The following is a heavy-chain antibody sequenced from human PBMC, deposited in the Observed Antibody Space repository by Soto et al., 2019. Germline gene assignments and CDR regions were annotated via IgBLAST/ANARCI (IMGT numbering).Heavy chain of an antibody. Sequence: SETLSPTCTVSGGSISSYYWSWIRQPPGKGLEWIGYIYYSGSTNYNPSLKSRVTISVDTSKNQFSLKLSSVTAADTAVYYCARYYSSSWSFDYWGQGTLVTVSS. CDR2: IYYSGST. D-gene: IGHD6-13*01. J-gene: IGHJ4*02. CDR3: ARYYSSSWSFDY. V-gene: IGHV4-59*01. CDR1: GGSISSYY.